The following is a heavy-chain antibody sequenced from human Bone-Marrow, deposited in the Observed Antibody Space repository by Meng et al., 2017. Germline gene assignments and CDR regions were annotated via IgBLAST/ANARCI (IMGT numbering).Heavy chain of an antibody. CDR1: GYTFTSYG. Sequence: QVQLGQSGAEVKKPGASVKVSCKASGYTFTSYGISWVRQAPGQGLQWMGWINIYNGITNYGRNFQGRVTLTTDTSTSTGYMELSSLTSDDTAVYYCATRGNPYLDRWGQGTLVTVSS. CDR3: ATRGNPYLDR. CDR2: INIYNGIT. V-gene: IGHV1-18*01. J-gene: IGHJ4*02.